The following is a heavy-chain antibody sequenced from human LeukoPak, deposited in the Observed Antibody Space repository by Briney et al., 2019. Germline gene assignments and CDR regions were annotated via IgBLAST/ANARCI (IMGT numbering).Heavy chain of an antibody. Sequence: ASVKVSCKASGYTFTSYYMHWVRQAPGQGLEWMGIINPSGGSTNYAQKLQGRVTMTTDTSTSTAYMELRSLRSDDTAVYYCARGGRRYFDYWGQGTLVTVSS. J-gene: IGHJ4*02. CDR2: INPSGGST. CDR3: ARGGRRYFDY. CDR1: GYTFTSYY. V-gene: IGHV1-46*01.